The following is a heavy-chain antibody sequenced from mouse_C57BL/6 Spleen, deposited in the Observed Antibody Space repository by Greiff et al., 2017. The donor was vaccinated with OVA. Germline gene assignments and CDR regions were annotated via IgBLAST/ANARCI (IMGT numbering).Heavy chain of an antibody. CDR1: GYTFTDYY. CDR3: ANGNYYFDY. CDR2: INPNNGGT. D-gene: IGHD4-1*02. V-gene: IGHV1-26*01. Sequence: VQLQQSGPELVKPGASVKISCKASGYTFTDYYMNWVKQSHGKSLEWIGDINPNNGGTSYNQKFKGKATLTVDKSSSTAYMELRSLTSEDSAVYYWANGNYYFDYWGQGTTLTVSS. J-gene: IGHJ2*01.